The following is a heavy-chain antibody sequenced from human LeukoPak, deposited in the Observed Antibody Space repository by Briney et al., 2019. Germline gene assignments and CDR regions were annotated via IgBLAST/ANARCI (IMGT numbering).Heavy chain of an antibody. V-gene: IGHV1-8*01. CDR1: GYTFTSYD. D-gene: IGHD3-10*01. J-gene: IGHJ4*02. CDR2: MNPNSGNT. CDR3: ARGPERRVRNLLSY. Sequence: ASVKVSCKASGYTFTSYDINWVRQATGQGLEWMGWMNPNSGNTGYAQKFQGRVTMTRNTSISTAYMELSSLRSEDTAVYYCARGPERRVRNLLSYWGQGTLVTVSS.